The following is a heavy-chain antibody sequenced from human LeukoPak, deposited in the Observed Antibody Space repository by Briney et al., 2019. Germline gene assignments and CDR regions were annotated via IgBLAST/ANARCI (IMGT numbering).Heavy chain of an antibody. Sequence: GGSLRLSCAASGFTFSSYSMNWVRQAPGKGLEWVSSISSSSYIYYADSVKGRFTISRDNAKNSLYLQMNSLRAEDTAVYYCARDHRIAVAGTLDYWGQGTLVTVSS. J-gene: IGHJ4*02. CDR3: ARDHRIAVAGTLDY. CDR2: ISSSSYI. D-gene: IGHD6-19*01. V-gene: IGHV3-21*01. CDR1: GFTFSSYS.